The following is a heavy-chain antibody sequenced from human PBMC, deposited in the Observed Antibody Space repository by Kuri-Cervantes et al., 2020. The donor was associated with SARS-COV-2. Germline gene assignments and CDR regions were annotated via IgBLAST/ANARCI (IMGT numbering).Heavy chain of an antibody. Sequence: GESLKISCKASGYTFTDYCLHWVRQAPGQGLEWMGWISAYNGNTNYAQKLQGRVTMTTDTSTSTAYMELRSLRSDDTAVYYCARGWSGYSLYYFDYWGQGTLVTVSS. V-gene: IGHV1-18*01. CDR3: ARGWSGYSLYYFDY. CDR1: GYTFTDYC. D-gene: IGHD3-3*01. CDR2: ISAYNGNT. J-gene: IGHJ4*02.